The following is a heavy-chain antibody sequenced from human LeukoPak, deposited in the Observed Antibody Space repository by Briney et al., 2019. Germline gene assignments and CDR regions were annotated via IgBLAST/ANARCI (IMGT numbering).Heavy chain of an antibody. V-gene: IGHV3-21*01. CDR1: GFTFSSYS. CDR2: SSRSSSYI. D-gene: IGHD3-3*01. J-gene: IGHJ3*02. CDR3: ARLYYDFWSGYPPPSAFDI. Sequence: GGSLRLSCAASGFTFSSYSMNSVRRAPGKGLEWVSSSSRSSSYIYYADSVKGRFTISRDNAKNSLYLQMNSLRAEDTAVYYCARLYYDFWSGYPPPSAFDIWGQGTMVTVSS.